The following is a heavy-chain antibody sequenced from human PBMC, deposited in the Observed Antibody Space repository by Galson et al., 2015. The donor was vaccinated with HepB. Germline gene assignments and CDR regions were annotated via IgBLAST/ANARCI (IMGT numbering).Heavy chain of an antibody. D-gene: IGHD3-22*01. CDR2: INPNSGGT. Sequence: SVKVSCKASGYTFTGYYMHWVRQAPGQGLEWMGWINPNSGGTNYAQKFQGRVTMTRDTSISTAYMELSRLRSDDTAVYYCARGEPTYYYDSSGYYFDYWGQGTLVTVSS. CDR3: ARGEPTYYYDSSGYYFDY. J-gene: IGHJ4*02. V-gene: IGHV1-2*02. CDR1: GYTFTGYY.